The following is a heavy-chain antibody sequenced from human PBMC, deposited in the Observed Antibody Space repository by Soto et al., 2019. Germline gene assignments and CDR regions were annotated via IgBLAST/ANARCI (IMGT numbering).Heavy chain of an antibody. V-gene: IGHV3-30-3*01. D-gene: IGHD3-3*01. CDR2: ISYDGSNK. Sequence: GGSLRLSCAASGFTFSSYAMRWVRQAPGKGLEWVAVISYDGSNKYYADSVKGRFTISRDNSKNTLYLQMNSLRAEDTAVYYCARDQVSDDFWSGYYKYYYYGMDVWGQGTTVTVSS. CDR1: GFTFSSYA. CDR3: ARDQVSDDFWSGYYKYYYYGMDV. J-gene: IGHJ6*02.